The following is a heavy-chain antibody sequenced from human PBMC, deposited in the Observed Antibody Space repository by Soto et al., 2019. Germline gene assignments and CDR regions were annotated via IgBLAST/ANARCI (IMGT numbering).Heavy chain of an antibody. V-gene: IGHV1-3*01. CDR2: INAGNGNT. Sequence: ASVKVSCKASGYTFTSYAMHWVRQAPGQRLEWMGWINAGNGNTKYSQKFQGRVTITRDTSASTAYMELSSLRSEDTAVYYCARDLYYDFWSGYPLWCFDYWGQGTLVTVSS. CDR1: GYTFTSYA. J-gene: IGHJ4*02. D-gene: IGHD3-3*01. CDR3: ARDLYYDFWSGYPLWCFDY.